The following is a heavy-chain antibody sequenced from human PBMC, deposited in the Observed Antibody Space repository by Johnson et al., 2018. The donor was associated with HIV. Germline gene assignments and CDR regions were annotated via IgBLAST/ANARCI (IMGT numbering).Heavy chain of an antibody. J-gene: IGHJ3*01. CDR3: ARGADPGIAAALV. D-gene: IGHD6-13*01. CDR1: GFTFSSYG. Sequence: QVQLVESGGGVVPPGRSLRLSCAASGFTFSSYGMHWVRPAPGQGPEWVAVISFDGNLKKYADSVQGRFTISRDNAKNSLYLQMNSLRAEDTALYYCARGADPGIAAALVWGQGTMVTVSS. V-gene: IGHV3-33*01. CDR2: ISFDGNLK.